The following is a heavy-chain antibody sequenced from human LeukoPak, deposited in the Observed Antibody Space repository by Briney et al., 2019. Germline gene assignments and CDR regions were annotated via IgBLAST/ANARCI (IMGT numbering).Heavy chain of an antibody. CDR1: GGSISSSSYY. J-gene: IGHJ3*02. CDR2: MYYSGST. V-gene: IGHV4-39*01. CDR3: ARQEWGSAFDI. Sequence: PSEALSLTCTVSGGSISSSSYYWGWIRQPPGKGLDWIGSMYYSGSTYYNPSLKSRVTILVDTSKNQFSLKLSSVTAADTAVYYCARQEWGSAFDIWGQGTMVTVSS. D-gene: IGHD1-26*01.